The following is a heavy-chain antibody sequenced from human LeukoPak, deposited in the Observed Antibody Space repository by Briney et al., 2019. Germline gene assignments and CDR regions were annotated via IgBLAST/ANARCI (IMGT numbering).Heavy chain of an antibody. Sequence: GGSLRLSCAASGFTFSSYSMHWVRQAPGKGLEWVSGINWNGGSTGYADSVKGRFTISRDNAKNSLYLQMNSLRAEDTALYHCARVASFGAFDIWGQGTMVTVSS. CDR2: INWNGGST. CDR3: ARVASFGAFDI. D-gene: IGHD3-10*01. J-gene: IGHJ3*02. V-gene: IGHV3-20*01. CDR1: GFTFSSYS.